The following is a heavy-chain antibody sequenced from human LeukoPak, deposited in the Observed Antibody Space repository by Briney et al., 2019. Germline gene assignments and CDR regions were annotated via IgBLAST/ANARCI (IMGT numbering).Heavy chain of an antibody. CDR2: IYYSGSP. V-gene: IGHV4-39*07. J-gene: IGHJ4*02. Sequence: SETLSLTCSVSAVSISSSTFYWGWIRQPPGKGLEWIGNIYYSGSPDYNPSLKSRVTISVDTSKNQFSLRLSSVTAADTAVYYCARLSTRDYYDSSGYYLPDYWGQGTLVTVSS. CDR1: AVSISSSTFY. D-gene: IGHD3-22*01. CDR3: ARLSTRDYYDSSGYYLPDY.